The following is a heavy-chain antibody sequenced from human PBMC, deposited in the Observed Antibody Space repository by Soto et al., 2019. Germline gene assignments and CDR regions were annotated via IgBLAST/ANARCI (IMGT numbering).Heavy chain of an antibody. CDR3: AKSGEKQWLKSGMDV. CDR1: GFTFSTYA. Sequence: EVQLLESGGGLVQPGGSLRLSCAVSGFTFSTYAMTWVRQAPGKGLEWVSAINDNGGSTFYPDSMKGRFTISRDNSKDTLYLQMNSVRVDDTAIYYCAKSGEKQWLKSGMDVWGQGTTVTVSS. D-gene: IGHD6-19*01. CDR2: INDNGGST. V-gene: IGHV3-23*01. J-gene: IGHJ6*02.